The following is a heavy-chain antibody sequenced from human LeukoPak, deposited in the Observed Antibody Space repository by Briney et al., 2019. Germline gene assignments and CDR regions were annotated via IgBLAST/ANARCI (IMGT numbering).Heavy chain of an antibody. CDR2: ISGSGGST. V-gene: IGHV3-23*01. CDR3: ARGRDYGGAFDI. CDR1: GFTFSSYA. D-gene: IGHD4-23*01. J-gene: IGHJ3*02. Sequence: GGSLRLSCVASGFTFSSYAMSWVRQAPGKGLEWVSAISGSGGSTYYADSVKGRFTISRDNSKNTLYLQMDSLRAEDTAVYYCARGRDYGGAFDIWGQGTMVTVSS.